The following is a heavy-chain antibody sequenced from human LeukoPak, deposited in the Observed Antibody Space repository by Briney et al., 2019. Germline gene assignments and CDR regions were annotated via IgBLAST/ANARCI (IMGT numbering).Heavy chain of an antibody. CDR1: GFTVSSNY. CDR2: ISGSGGST. CDR3: AKDPRPTLMAVAGWYYFDY. V-gene: IGHV3-23*01. Sequence: GGSLRLSCAASGFTVSSNYMSWVRQAPGKGLEWVSAISGSGGSTYYADSVKGRFTISRDNSKNTLYLQMNSLRAEDTAVYYCAKDPRPTLMAVAGWYYFDYWGQGTLVTVSS. J-gene: IGHJ4*02. D-gene: IGHD6-19*01.